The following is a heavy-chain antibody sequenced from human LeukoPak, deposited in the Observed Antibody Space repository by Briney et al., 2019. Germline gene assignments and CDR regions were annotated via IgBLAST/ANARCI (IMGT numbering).Heavy chain of an antibody. D-gene: IGHD3-22*01. J-gene: IGHJ4*02. CDR3: ARVELWPYYDSSGYIDY. V-gene: IGHV4-30-4*08. CDR1: GGSISSGDYS. Sequence: TLSLTCTVSGGSISSGDYSWSWIRQPPGKGLEWIGYIYYSGSTYYNPSLKSRVTISVDTSKNQFSLKLSSVTAADTAVYYCARVELWPYYDSSGYIDYWGQGTLVTVSS. CDR2: IYYSGST.